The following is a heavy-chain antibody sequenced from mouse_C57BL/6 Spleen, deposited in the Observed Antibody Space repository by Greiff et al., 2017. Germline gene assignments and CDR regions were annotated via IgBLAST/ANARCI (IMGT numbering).Heavy chain of an antibody. CDR3: GRGRSSYQEYAMDY. CDR2: IYPRDGST. J-gene: IGHJ4*01. Sequence: VQLQESGPELVKPGASVKLSCKASGYTFTSYDINWVKQRPGQGLEWIGWIYPRDGSTKYNEKFKGKATLTVDTSSSTAYMELHSLTSEDSAVYFCGRGRSSYQEYAMDYWGQGTSVTVSS. V-gene: IGHV1-85*01. CDR1: GYTFTSYD. D-gene: IGHD1-1*01.